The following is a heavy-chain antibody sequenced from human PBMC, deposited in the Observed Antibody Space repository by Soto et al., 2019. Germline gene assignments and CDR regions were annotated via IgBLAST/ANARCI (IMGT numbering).Heavy chain of an antibody. CDR2: IIPIFGTA. CDR3: ARDGGIVATIDGSYYYYGMDV. CDR1: GGTFSSYA. D-gene: IGHD5-12*01. Sequence: QVQLVQSGAEVKKPGSSVKVSCKASGGTFSSYAISWVRQAPGQGLEWMGGIIPIFGTANYAQKFQGRVTITADESTRTAYMELSSLRSEDTAVYYCARDGGIVATIDGSYYYYGMDVWGQGTTVTVSS. J-gene: IGHJ6*02. V-gene: IGHV1-69*01.